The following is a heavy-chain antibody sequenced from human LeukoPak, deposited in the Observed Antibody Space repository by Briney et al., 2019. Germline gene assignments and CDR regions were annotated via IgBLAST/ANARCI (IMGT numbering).Heavy chain of an antibody. D-gene: IGHD4-11*01. J-gene: IGHJ6*03. Sequence: SETLSLTCTVSGGSISSGDYYWSWIRQPPGKGLEWIGYIYYSGSTYYNPSLKSRVTISVDTSKNQFSLKLSSVTAADTAVYYCARVHSNSYYYYYYMDVWGKGTTVTVSS. CDR1: GGSISSGDYY. CDR2: IYYSGST. V-gene: IGHV4-30-4*01. CDR3: ARVHSNSYYYYYYMDV.